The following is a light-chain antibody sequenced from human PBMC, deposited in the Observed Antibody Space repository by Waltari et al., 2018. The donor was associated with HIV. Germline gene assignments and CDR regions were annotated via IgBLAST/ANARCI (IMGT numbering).Light chain of an antibody. V-gene: IGKV1-33*01. CDR1: QDINNY. Sequence: DIQMTQSPSSLSACLGARVTITCPASQDINNYLIWYQQKPGKAPNLLIYEASKLETGVPSRFSGSGSGTDFTFNISSLQPEDIATYYCQQYDNLPITFGQGTRLEIK. J-gene: IGKJ5*01. CDR3: QQYDNLPIT. CDR2: EAS.